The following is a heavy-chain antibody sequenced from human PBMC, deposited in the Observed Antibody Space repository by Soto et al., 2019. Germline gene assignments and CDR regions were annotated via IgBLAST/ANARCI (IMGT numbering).Heavy chain of an antibody. CDR1: GGSISSSSYH. V-gene: IGHV4-39*01. J-gene: IGHJ4*02. D-gene: IGHD5-18*01. CDR3: ASLKTGYSYGFFDY. CDR2: IYYSGST. Sequence: PSETLSLTCTVSGGSISSSSYHWGWIRQPPGKGLEWIGSIYYSGSTYYNPSLKSRVTISVDTSKNQFSLKLSSVTAADTAVYYCASLKTGYSYGFFDYWGQGTLVTVSS.